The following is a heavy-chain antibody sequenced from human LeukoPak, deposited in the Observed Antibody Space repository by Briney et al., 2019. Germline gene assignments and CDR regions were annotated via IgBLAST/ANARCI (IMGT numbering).Heavy chain of an antibody. D-gene: IGHD5-12*01. J-gene: IGHJ4*02. CDR3: ARDGYSGNDGL. Sequence: SETLSLTCTVSGGSISSYYWSWIRQPPGKGLEWIGYIYYSGSTNYNPSLKSRVTISVDTSKNQFSLKLSSVTAADTAVYYCARDGYSGNDGLWGQGTLVAVSS. V-gene: IGHV4-59*01. CDR1: GGSISSYY. CDR2: IYYSGST.